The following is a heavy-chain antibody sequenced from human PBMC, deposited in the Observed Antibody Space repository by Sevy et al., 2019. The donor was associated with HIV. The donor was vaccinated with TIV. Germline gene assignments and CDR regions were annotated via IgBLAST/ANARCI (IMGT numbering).Heavy chain of an antibody. CDR3: ARGGDRSGYDYDY. Sequence: GGSLRLSCAASGFTVSSNYMSWVRQAPGKGLEWVSVIYSGGSTYYADSVKGRFTISRDNCKNTLYLQMNSLRAEDTAVYYFARGGDRSGYDYDYWGQGTLVTVSS. J-gene: IGHJ4*02. D-gene: IGHD5-12*01. CDR2: IYSGGST. V-gene: IGHV3-66*02. CDR1: GFTVSSNY.